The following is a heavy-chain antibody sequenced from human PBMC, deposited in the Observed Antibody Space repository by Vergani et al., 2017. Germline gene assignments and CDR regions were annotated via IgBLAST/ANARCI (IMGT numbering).Heavy chain of an antibody. CDR1: GFTFSSYA. V-gene: IGHV3-23*01. D-gene: IGHD3-3*01. Sequence: EVQLLESGGGLVQPGGSLRLSCAASGFTFSSYAMSWVRQAPGKGLEWVSAISGSGGSTYYADSVKGRFTISRDNSKNTLYLQMNSLRAEDTAVYYCAKVGYDFWGGYYYYMDVWGKGTTVTVSS. J-gene: IGHJ6*03. CDR2: ISGSGGST. CDR3: AKVGYDFWGGYYYYMDV.